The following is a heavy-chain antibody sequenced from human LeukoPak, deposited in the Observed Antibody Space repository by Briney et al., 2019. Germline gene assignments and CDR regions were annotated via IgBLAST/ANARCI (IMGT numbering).Heavy chain of an antibody. D-gene: IGHD6-13*01. CDR3: AKWKGIAEMPFDY. CDR1: GFTFSTYA. Sequence: GGSLRLSCAASGFTFSTYAMSWVRQAPGKGLEWVSAISGSGDSTYYADSVKGRFTISRGNSKNTLYMQMNSLRAEDTAVYYCAKWKGIAEMPFDYWGQGTLVTVSS. J-gene: IGHJ4*02. CDR2: ISGSGDST. V-gene: IGHV3-23*01.